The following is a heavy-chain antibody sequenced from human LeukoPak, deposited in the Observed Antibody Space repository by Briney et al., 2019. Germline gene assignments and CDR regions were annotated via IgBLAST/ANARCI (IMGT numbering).Heavy chain of an antibody. V-gene: IGHV4-39*07. Sequence: SSETLSLTCTVFGDSISSSRYYWGWIRQPPGKGLEWIGSTYYSGSTDYNPSLKSRVSISVDTSKNQFSLKVTSVTAADTAVYYCARPIRYYYGSGSLGTKNPDDAFDIWGPGTMVTVSS. D-gene: IGHD3-10*01. CDR2: TYYSGST. J-gene: IGHJ3*02. CDR1: GDSISSSRYY. CDR3: ARPIRYYYGSGSLGTKNPDDAFDI.